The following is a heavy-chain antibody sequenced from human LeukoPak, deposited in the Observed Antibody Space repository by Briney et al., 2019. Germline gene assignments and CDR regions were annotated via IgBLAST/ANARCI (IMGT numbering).Heavy chain of an antibody. CDR1: GGSISSYC. D-gene: IGHD6-6*01. CDR3: ASMSIAGEDY. Sequence: PSETLSLICTVSGGSISSYCWSWIRQPPGKGLEWIGYIYYSGSTNYNPSLKSRVTISVDTSKNQFSLKLSSVTAADTAGYYCASMSIAGEDYSGQGTLVTVSS. CDR2: IYYSGST. J-gene: IGHJ4*02. V-gene: IGHV4-59*01.